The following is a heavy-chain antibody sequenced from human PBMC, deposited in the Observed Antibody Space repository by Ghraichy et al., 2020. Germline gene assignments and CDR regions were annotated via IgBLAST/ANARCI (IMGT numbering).Heavy chain of an antibody. Sequence: SETLSLTCGVSGESVSSPSWWNWVRQSPGKGLEWMGEIHHRGSTNYSPSFKSRLTMSVDTSRNEFSLKLSSVTAADTAVYYCARVVQYCSSASCYFHQWGRGTLVTVS. D-gene: IGHD2-2*01. CDR3: ARVVQYCSSASCYFHQ. V-gene: IGHV4-55*08. CDR2: IHHRGST. J-gene: IGHJ1*01. CDR1: GESVSSPSW.